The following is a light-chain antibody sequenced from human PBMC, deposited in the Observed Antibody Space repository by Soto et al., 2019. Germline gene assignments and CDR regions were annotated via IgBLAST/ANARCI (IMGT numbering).Light chain of an antibody. CDR3: QQYGSSPIP. J-gene: IGKJ5*01. CDR1: QSVSSSY. CDR2: GAS. Sequence: EIGLTQSPGTLSLSPGERATLSCRASQSVSSSYLAWYQQKPGPAPRLRIYGASSRATGIPDRFSGSGSGTDFTLTISRLEPEDFAVYYCQQYGSSPIPFGQVTRPAI. V-gene: IGKV3-20*01.